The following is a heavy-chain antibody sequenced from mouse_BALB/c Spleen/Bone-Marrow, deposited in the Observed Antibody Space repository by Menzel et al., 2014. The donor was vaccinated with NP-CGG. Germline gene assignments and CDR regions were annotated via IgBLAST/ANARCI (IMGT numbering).Heavy chain of an antibody. V-gene: IGHV1-69*02. D-gene: IGHD4-1*01. CDR1: GYTFTSYW. CDR2: IYPSDSYT. CDR3: TRRLTGSYAMDY. Sequence: QQSGAELVRPGASVKLSCKASGYTFTSYWINWVKQRPGQGLEWIGNIYPSDSYTNYNQKFKDKATLTVDKSSSTAYMQLSSPTSEDSAVYYCTRRLTGSYAMDYWGQGTSVTVSS. J-gene: IGHJ4*01.